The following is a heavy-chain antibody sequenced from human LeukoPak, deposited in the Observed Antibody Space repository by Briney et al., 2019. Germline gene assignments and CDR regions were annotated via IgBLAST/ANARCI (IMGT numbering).Heavy chain of an antibody. CDR3: ARMIGGYDADWSFDL. CDR1: GGSISSGGYS. V-gene: IGHV4-30-2*01. J-gene: IGHJ2*01. Sequence: PSQTLSLTCAVSGGSISSGGYSWSWIRQPPGKGLEWIGYIYHSGRTYSHPSLKSRVTISVDRSTTQFSLKLGSVTAADTAVYYCARMIGGYDADWSFDLWGRGTLVTVSS. CDR2: IYHSGRT. D-gene: IGHD5-12*01.